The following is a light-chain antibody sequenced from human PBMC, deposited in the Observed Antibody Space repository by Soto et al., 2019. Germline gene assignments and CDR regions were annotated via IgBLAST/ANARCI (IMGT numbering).Light chain of an antibody. J-gene: IGKJ4*01. CDR2: GAS. CDR3: QQYNNWPPLT. CDR1: QSVSSK. V-gene: IGKV3-15*01. Sequence: EIVLTQSPGTLSLSPGERATLSCRASQSVSSKLAWYQQKPGQAPRLLIYGASTRATGIPARFSGSGSGTEFTLTISSLQSEDCAVYYCQQYNNWPPLTVGGGTKVDIK.